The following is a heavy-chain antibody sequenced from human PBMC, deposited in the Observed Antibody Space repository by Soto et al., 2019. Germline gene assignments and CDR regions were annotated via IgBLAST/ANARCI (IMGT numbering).Heavy chain of an antibody. D-gene: IGHD3-16*02. V-gene: IGHV1-69*01. Sequence: VNDSCKASGGTFSSYAISWVRQAPGQGLEWMGGIIPIFGTANYAQKFQGRVTITADESTSTAYMELSSLRSEDTAVYYCARDEGLSSGLNAFDIWGQGTMVTVSS. J-gene: IGHJ3*02. CDR2: IIPIFGTA. CDR3: ARDEGLSSGLNAFDI. CDR1: GGTFSSYA.